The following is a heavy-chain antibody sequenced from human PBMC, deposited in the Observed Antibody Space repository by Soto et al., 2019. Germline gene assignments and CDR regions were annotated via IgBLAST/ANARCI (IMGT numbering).Heavy chain of an antibody. Sequence: GGSLRLSCAASGFTFSSYWMHWVRQAPGKGLVWVSRINSDGSSTSYADSVKGRFTISRDNAKNTLYLQMNSLRAEDTAVYYCARQTREGQHLLYFQHWGQGTLVTVSS. CDR1: GFTFSSYW. V-gene: IGHV3-74*01. CDR3: ARQTREGQHLLYFQH. J-gene: IGHJ1*01. CDR2: INSDGSST. D-gene: IGHD6-13*01.